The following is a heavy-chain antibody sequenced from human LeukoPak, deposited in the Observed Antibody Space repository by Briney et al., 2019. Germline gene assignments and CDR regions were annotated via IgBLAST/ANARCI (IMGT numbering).Heavy chain of an antibody. J-gene: IGHJ5*02. CDR3: AGGYASTSQLDP. Sequence: GGSLRLSCVASGFTFSSYAMDWVRQAPGKGLEWVAVISFDGSNKYYADSVKGRFTISRDNSKNTLYLQVSAEDTAIYYCAGGYASTSQLDPWGQGTLVTVSS. D-gene: IGHD6-13*01. CDR2: ISFDGSNK. V-gene: IGHV3-30*03. CDR1: GFTFSSYA.